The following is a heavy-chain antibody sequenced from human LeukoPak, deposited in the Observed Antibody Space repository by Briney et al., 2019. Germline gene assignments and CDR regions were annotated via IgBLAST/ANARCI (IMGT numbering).Heavy chain of an antibody. V-gene: IGHV4-4*09. Sequence: PSETLSLTCTVSGGSISSYYWSWIRQPPGKGLEWIGYIYTSGGINYIPSLKGRVTISIDTSKNQFSLKLSSVTAADSAVYYCARLTRLSTSPDRYYLDYWGQGTLVTVSS. J-gene: IGHJ4*02. CDR2: IYTSGGI. D-gene: IGHD6-6*01. CDR3: ARLTRLSTSPDRYYLDY. CDR1: GGSISSYY.